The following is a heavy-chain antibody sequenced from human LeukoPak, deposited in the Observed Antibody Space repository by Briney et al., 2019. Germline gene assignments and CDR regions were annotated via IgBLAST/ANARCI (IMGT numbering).Heavy chain of an antibody. V-gene: IGHV3-23*01. CDR3: VREWKIGGYTYGFDY. CDR2: ISESGDRT. CDR1: GFTFSDYT. D-gene: IGHD5-18*01. Sequence: PGGSLRLSCATSGFTFSDYTMNWVRQVPWKGLEWVSAISESGDRTYYADSVKGRFTISRDNSKNTLFVQMDSLRAEDTAVFYCVREWKIGGYTYGFDYWGQGTLVTVSS. J-gene: IGHJ4*02.